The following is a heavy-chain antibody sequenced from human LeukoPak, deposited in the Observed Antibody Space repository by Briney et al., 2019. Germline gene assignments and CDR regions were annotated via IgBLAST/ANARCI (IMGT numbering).Heavy chain of an antibody. V-gene: IGHV4-61*02. CDR3: SRYGSGRYFDY. CDR2: ILPDGNT. CDR1: GDPISSGNYY. D-gene: IGHD3-10*01. Sequence: SETLSLTCTVSGDPISSGNYYWSWIRQPAGKGLEWIGRILPDGNTNYNHSLKSRVTISLDTSKNKFSLKLSSVTAADTAVYYCSRYGSGRYFDYWGQGTLVTVSS. J-gene: IGHJ4*02.